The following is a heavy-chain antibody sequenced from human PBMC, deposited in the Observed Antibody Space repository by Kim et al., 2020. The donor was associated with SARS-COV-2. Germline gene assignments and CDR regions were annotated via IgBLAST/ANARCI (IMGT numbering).Heavy chain of an antibody. CDR3: VKVAPRWLGELFFSLDV. J-gene: IGHJ6*02. V-gene: IGHV3-30*18. CDR2: ISYDGTKK. CDR1: GFTFSTNG. D-gene: IGHD3-10*01. Sequence: GGSLRLSCAASGFTFSTNGMHWVRQAPGKGLEWVAGISYDGTKKKYGDAVNGRFTISRDNSKNTMFLQMNSLGVQDTAVYYCVKVAPRWLGELFFSLDVWGQGTAVTVSS.